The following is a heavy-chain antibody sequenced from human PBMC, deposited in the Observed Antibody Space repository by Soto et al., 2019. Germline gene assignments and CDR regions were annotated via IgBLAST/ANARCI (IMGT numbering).Heavy chain of an antibody. V-gene: IGHV1-46*01. J-gene: IGHJ4*02. Sequence: QVQLVQSGAEVKKPGASVKVSCKASGYTFTSYYMHWVRQAPGQGLEWMGIINPSGGSTSYAQKAQGRVTMTRDTYTSTVYMELSSLRSEDTAVYYCAREERSAYCGGDCYPDYWGQGTLVTVSS. CDR2: INPSGGST. D-gene: IGHD2-21*02. CDR3: AREERSAYCGGDCYPDY. CDR1: GYTFTSYY.